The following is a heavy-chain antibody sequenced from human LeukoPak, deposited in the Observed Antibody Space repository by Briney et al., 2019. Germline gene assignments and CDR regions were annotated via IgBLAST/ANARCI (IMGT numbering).Heavy chain of an antibody. Sequence: PVGSLRLSCAASGFTFSDYVMTWVRQGPEKGLEWVSSISGNGGSTYYADSIKGRFTISRDNSKNTLYLQMNSLRAEDTAVYYCAKYWGSGTPFDPWGQGTLVTVSS. V-gene: IGHV3-23*01. CDR3: AKYWGSGTPFDP. J-gene: IGHJ5*02. D-gene: IGHD6-25*01. CDR1: GFTFSDYV. CDR2: ISGNGGST.